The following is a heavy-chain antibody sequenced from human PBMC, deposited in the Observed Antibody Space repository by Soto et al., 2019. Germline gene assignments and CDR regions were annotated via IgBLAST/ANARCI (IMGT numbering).Heavy chain of an antibody. V-gene: IGHV4-30-4*01. D-gene: IGHD3-22*01. J-gene: IGHJ4*02. Sequence: SETLSLTCTVSGGSISSGVNYWSWVRQPPGKGLEWIGNIFYSGTTYYNPSLKSRVSISINASQKQFSLNLRSVTAADTAVYYCARGGIFRWLPSRELDSWGQGTLVTVSS. CDR1: GGSISSGVNY. CDR3: ARGGIFRWLPSRELDS. CDR2: IFYSGTT.